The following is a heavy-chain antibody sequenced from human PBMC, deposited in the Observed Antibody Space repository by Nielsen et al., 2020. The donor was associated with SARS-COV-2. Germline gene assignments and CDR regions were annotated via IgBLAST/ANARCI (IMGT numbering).Heavy chain of an antibody. Sequence: ASVKVSCKASGYTFTSYDINRVRQATGQGLEWMGWMNPNSGNTGYAQKFQGRVTMTRNTSISTAYMELSSLRSEDTAVYYCARGVYCSGGSCYYYYYYMDVWGKGTTVTVSS. D-gene: IGHD2-15*01. CDR2: MNPNSGNT. CDR1: GYTFTSYD. V-gene: IGHV1-8*01. J-gene: IGHJ6*03. CDR3: ARGVYCSGGSCYYYYYYMDV.